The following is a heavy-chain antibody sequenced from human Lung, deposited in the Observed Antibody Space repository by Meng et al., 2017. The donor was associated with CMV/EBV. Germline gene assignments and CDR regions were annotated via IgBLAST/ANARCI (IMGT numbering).Heavy chain of an antibody. CDR3: ARNPYSSPGPPSPHVHYYYYGMDV. J-gene: IGHJ6*02. CDR1: GYTFTSYD. V-gene: IGHV1-8*01. D-gene: IGHD6-13*01. Sequence: ASVXVSXKASGYTFTSYDINWVRQATGQGLEWMGWMNPNSGNTGYAQKFQGRVTMTRNTSISTAYMELSSLRSEDTAVYYCARNPYSSPGPPSPHVHYYYYGMDVWGQGTTVTVPS. CDR2: MNPNSGNT.